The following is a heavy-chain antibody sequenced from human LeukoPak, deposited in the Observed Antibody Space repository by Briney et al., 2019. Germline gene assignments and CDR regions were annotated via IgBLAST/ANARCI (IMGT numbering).Heavy chain of an antibody. D-gene: IGHD1-1*01. V-gene: IGHV4-59*01. CDR3: ASAGRPYYYYDMDV. CDR1: GGSISGYY. CDR2: IYYAGST. J-gene: IGHJ6*02. Sequence: SETLSLTCTVSGGSISGYYWSWIRQPPGRGLEWIGYIYYAGSTNYNPYLKSRVTISLDTSKNQFSLRLSSVTAADTAVYYCASAGRPYYYYDMDVWGQGTTVTVSS.